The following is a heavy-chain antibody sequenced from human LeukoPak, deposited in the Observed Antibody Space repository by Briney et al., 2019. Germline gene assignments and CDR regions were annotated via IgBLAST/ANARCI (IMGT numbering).Heavy chain of an antibody. CDR3: ERNTYDFRSGSHMVV. J-gene: IGHJ6*03. V-gene: IGHV3-21*01. CDR1: GFTFSSYS. Sequence: GGSLRLSCAASGFTFSSYSMNWVRQAPGKGLEWVSSISSSSSYIYYADSVKGRFTISRDNAKNSLYLQMNSLRAEDTAVYYCERNTYDFRSGSHMVVWGKGTTVTVSS. CDR2: ISSSSSYI. D-gene: IGHD3-3*01.